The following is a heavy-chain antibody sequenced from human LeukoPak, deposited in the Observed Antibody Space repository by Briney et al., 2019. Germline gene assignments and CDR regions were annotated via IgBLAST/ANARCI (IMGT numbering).Heavy chain of an antibody. Sequence: SETLSLTCSVSGGSISSYYWSWIRQPPGKGLEWIGYIYYSGSTNYNPSLKSRVTISVDTSKNQFSLKLSSVTAADTAVYYCARDGGGNSGFDYRGQGTLVTVSS. J-gene: IGHJ4*02. D-gene: IGHD4-23*01. CDR3: ARDGGGNSGFDY. CDR1: GGSISSYY. CDR2: IYYSGST. V-gene: IGHV4-59*01.